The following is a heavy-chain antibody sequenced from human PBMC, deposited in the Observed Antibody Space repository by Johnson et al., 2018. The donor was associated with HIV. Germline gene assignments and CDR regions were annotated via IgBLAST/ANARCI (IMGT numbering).Heavy chain of an antibody. CDR2: ISYYGSNK. D-gene: IGHD6-6*01. CDR1: GFTFSSYA. Sequence: QVQLVESGGGVVQPGRSLRLSCAASGFTFSSYAMHWVRQAPGNGLEWVAVISYYGSNKYYADSVKGRFTISRDNSKNTLYLQMNSLRAEDTAVYYCANSYSSSSGNNDYAVDIWGQGTMVTVSS. CDR3: ANSYSSSSGNNDYAVDI. V-gene: IGHV3-30*04. J-gene: IGHJ3*02.